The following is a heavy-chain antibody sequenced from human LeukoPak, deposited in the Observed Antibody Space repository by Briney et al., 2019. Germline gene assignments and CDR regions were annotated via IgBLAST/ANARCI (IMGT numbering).Heavy chain of an antibody. Sequence: SETLSLTCAVYGGSFSGYYWSWIRQPPGKGLEWIGEINHSGSTNYNPSLKSRVTISVDTSKNQFSLKLSSVTAADTPVYYCARAGDSSGYSDYWGQGTLVTVSS. V-gene: IGHV4-34*01. D-gene: IGHD3-22*01. CDR1: GGSFSGYY. CDR2: INHSGST. J-gene: IGHJ4*02. CDR3: ARAGDSSGYSDY.